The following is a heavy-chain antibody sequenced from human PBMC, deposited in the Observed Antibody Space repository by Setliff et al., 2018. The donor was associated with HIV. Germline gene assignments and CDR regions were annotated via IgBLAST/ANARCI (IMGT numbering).Heavy chain of an antibody. Sequence: ASVKVSCKASGYTFTSYGISWVRQAPGQGLEWMGIISPSGDRTTYAQRFRGRVTMTSDTSSGTVYMELSSLRSDDTAVYYCARVSYDSSGYYFNQVGNYYYYYMDVWGKGTTVTVSS. CDR3: ARVSYDSSGYYFNQVGNYYYYYMDV. D-gene: IGHD3-22*01. CDR2: ISPSGDRT. CDR1: GYTFTSYG. V-gene: IGHV1-46*01. J-gene: IGHJ6*03.